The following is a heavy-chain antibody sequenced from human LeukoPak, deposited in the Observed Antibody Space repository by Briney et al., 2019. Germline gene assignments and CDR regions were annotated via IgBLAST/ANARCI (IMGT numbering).Heavy chain of an antibody. CDR3: ARDRGIYGDYGFDY. D-gene: IGHD4-17*01. CDR2: IYYSGST. Sequence: SETLSLTCTVSGVSVSSGSYYWSWIRQPPGKGLEWIGYIYYSGSTNYNPSLKSRVTISVDTSKNQFSLKLSSVTAADTAAYYCARDRGIYGDYGFDYWGQGTLVTVSS. CDR1: GVSVSSGSYY. V-gene: IGHV4-61*01. J-gene: IGHJ4*02.